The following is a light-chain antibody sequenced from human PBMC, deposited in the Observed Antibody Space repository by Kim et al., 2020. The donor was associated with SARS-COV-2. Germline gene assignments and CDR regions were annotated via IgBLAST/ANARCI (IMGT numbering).Light chain of an antibody. CDR2: GKN. CDR3: NSRDSSGNHRVV. Sequence: SSELTQDPAVSVALGQTVRITCQGDSLRSYYASWYQQKPGQATVLVIYGKNNRPSGLPDRFSGSSSGNTASLTITGAQAEDEADSYCNSRDSSGNHRVVF. J-gene: IGLJ2*01. V-gene: IGLV3-19*01. CDR1: SLRSYY.